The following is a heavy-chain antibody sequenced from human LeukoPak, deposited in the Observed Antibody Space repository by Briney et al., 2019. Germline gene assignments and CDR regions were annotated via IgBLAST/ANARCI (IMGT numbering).Heavy chain of an antibody. CDR1: GGSISSGSYY. Sequence: TLSLTCTVSGGSISSGSYYWSWIRQPAGKGLEWIGRIYTSGSTNYNPSLKSRVTTSVDTSKNQFSLKLSSVTAADTAVYYCARGGVAAVNNWGQGTLVTVSS. J-gene: IGHJ4*02. V-gene: IGHV4-61*02. CDR2: IYTSGST. D-gene: IGHD6-13*01. CDR3: ARGGVAAVNN.